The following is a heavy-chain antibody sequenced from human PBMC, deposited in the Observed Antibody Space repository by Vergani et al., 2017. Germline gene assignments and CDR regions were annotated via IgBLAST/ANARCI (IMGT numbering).Heavy chain of an antibody. CDR2: IWYDGSNK. CDR3: AKDLASGRHGSTPGGY. CDR1: GFTFSSHG. J-gene: IGHJ4*02. V-gene: IGHV3-33*06. D-gene: IGHD2-2*01. Sequence: QVQLVESEGGVVQPGRSLTLSCVASGFTFSSHGMHWVRQAPGRGLEWVAVIWYDGSNKYYGDSVKGRFTISRDNSKNTLYLQMNSLRVEDTAVYYCAKDLASGRHGSTPGGYWGQGTLVTVSS.